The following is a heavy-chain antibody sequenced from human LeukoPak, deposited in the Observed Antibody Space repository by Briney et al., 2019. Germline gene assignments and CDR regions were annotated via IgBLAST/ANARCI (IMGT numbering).Heavy chain of an antibody. V-gene: IGHV4-34*01. J-gene: IGHJ4*02. CDR1: GGSFRGYY. CDR2: INHSGST. CDR3: ASTDRCSTTCPFDY. D-gene: IGHD2-2*01. Sequence: SETLSLTCAVYGGSFRGYYWGWIRQPPGKGLEWIGEINHSGSTNYNPSLKSRVTISLDTSMKKFSLKLNSVTAADTAVYYCASTDRCSTTCPFDYWGQGTLVTVSS.